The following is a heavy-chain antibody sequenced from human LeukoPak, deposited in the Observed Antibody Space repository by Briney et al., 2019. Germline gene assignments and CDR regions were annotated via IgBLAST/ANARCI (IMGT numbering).Heavy chain of an antibody. V-gene: IGHV4-31*03. CDR3: ARWAVRDEFCDY. CDR2: IYYSGST. D-gene: IGHD3/OR15-3a*01. CDR1: GGSISSGGYY. Sequence: SETLSLTCTVSGGSISSGGYYWSWIRQHPGKGLEWIGYIYYSGSTYYNPSLKSRVTISVDTSKNQFSLKLSSVTAADTAVYYCARWAVRDEFCDYWGQGTLVTVSS. J-gene: IGHJ4*02.